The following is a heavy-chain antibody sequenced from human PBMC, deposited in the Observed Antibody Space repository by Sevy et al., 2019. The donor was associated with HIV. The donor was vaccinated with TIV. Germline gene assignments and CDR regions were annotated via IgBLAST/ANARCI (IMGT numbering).Heavy chain of an antibody. V-gene: IGHV3-7*03. CDR2: IKQDGIEK. D-gene: IGHD1-26*01. Sequence: GGSLRLSCAASGFILNRFWMTWVRQGPGKGLEWVANIKQDGIEKYNVDSVKGVFKISRDKAKNYLFLQLNSLRVEETAVYYCATYSGKYSFDAFDIWGQGTMVTVSS. CDR1: GFILNRFW. J-gene: IGHJ3*02. CDR3: ATYSGKYSFDAFDI.